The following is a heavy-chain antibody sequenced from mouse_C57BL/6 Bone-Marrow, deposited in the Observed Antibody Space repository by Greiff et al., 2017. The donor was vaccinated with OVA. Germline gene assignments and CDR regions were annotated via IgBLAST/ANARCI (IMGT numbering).Heavy chain of an antibody. CDR2: ISSGGSYT. J-gene: IGHJ2*01. D-gene: IGHD1-1*01. CDR3: ARRPYYYGSTLDY. Sequence: EVKLVESGGDLVKPGGSLKLSCAASGFTFSSYGMSWVRQTPDKRLEWVATISSGGSYTYYPDSVKGRFTISRDNAKNTLYLQMSSLKSEDTAMYYCARRPYYYGSTLDYWGQGTTLTVSS. CDR1: GFTFSSYG. V-gene: IGHV5-6*02.